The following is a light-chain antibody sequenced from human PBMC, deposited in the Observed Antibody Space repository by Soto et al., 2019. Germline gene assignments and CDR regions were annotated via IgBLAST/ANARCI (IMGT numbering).Light chain of an antibody. CDR2: DDY. CDR1: SSNIGNNY. J-gene: IGLJ2*01. CDR3: GTRDRSLSVVL. V-gene: IGLV1-51*01. Sequence: QSVLTQPPSVSAAPGQKVTISCSGSSSNIGNNYVSWYQQLPGTAPKLLIYDDYKRPSGIPDRFSGSKSGTSATLGITGLQTGHEADYYCGTRDRSLSVVLFGGGTKVTVL.